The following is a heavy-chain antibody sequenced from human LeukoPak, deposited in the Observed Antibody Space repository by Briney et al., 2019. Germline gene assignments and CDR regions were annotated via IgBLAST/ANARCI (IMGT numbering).Heavy chain of an antibody. J-gene: IGHJ3*02. Sequence: GGSLRLSCGASGFTFSDYYMSWIRQTPGKGLEWLAYISSSGSSIDYADSVKGRFTISRDNAKNSLYLQMNSLRAEDTAVYYCARDFWSGYIMGHDAFDIWGQGTMVTVSS. CDR1: GFTFSDYY. CDR3: ARDFWSGYIMGHDAFDI. D-gene: IGHD3-3*01. V-gene: IGHV3-11*04. CDR2: ISSSGSSI.